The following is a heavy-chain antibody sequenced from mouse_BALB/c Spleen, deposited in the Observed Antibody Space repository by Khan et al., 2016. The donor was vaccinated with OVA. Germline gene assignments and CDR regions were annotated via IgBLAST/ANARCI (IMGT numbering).Heavy chain of an antibody. CDR3: TRSGYANPFAY. D-gene: IGHD2-10*02. CDR2: INPTNGGT. V-gene: IGHV1S81*02. J-gene: IGHJ3*01. Sequence: QVQLQQSGAELVKPGASVKLSCKASGYTFSSYYMYWVKQRPGQGLEWIGGINPTNGGTNFNEKFKTKATLTVDKSSSTAYMQLSSLTSEDSAVYYSTRSGYANPFAYWGQGTLVTVSA. CDR1: GYTFSSYY.